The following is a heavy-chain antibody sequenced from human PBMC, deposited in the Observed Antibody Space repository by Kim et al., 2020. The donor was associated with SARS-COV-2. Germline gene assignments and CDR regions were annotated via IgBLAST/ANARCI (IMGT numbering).Heavy chain of an antibody. V-gene: IGHV3-23*01. Sequence: GRFTISRDNSKNALYLQMNSLRAEDTAVYYCAKDNDFWSGYYLGYYGMDVWGQGTTVTVSS. CDR3: AKDNDFWSGYYLGYYGMDV. J-gene: IGHJ6*02. D-gene: IGHD3-3*01.